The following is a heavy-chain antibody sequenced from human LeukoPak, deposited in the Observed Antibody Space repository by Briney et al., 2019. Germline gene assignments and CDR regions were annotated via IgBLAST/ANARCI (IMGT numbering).Heavy chain of an antibody. D-gene: IGHD3-22*01. J-gene: IGHJ4*02. CDR1: GYTFTGYY. CDR3: ARLSDTPAYYYSSGYYHIRY. CDR2: MNPDTGNT. Sequence: ASVKVSCKASGYTFTGYYMHWVRQGAGQGLEWIGWMNPDTGNTGCAQKFQGRVTMTRDTSKSTAYMELNSLRSEDTAVYYCARLSDTPAYYYSSGYYHIRYWGQGTLLTVSS. V-gene: IGHV1-8*02.